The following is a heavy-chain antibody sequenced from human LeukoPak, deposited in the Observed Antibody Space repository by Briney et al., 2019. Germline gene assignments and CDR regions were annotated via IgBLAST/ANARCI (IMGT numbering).Heavy chain of an antibody. V-gene: IGHV4-59*12. D-gene: IGHD3-3*01. J-gene: IGHJ4*02. CDR1: GGSISGYY. CDR3: GRETDFGVVTS. Sequence: SETLSLTCTVSGGSISGYYWSWIRQPPGKGLEWIGYIYYSGSTNYNPSLKSRVTISVDTSKNQFSLQLNSMTPEDTAVYYCGRETDFGVVTSWGQGTLVTVSS. CDR2: IYYSGST.